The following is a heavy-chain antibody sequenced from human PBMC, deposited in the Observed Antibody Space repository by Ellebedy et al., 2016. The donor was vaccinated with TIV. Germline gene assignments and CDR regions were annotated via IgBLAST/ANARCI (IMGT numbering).Heavy chain of an antibody. J-gene: IGHJ3*01. D-gene: IGHD3-10*01. Sequence: SETLSLTCTVSGGSITYYCWNWIRQPPGKGLEWIGYFYYSRSTNYNPSLKSRVSMSLDTSKNQFSLTLRSVTAADTALYYCARGRYYEDLMGPWTPFDLWGQGTMVTVSS. CDR3: ARGRYYEDLMGPWTPFDL. CDR1: GGSITYYC. V-gene: IGHV4-59*01. CDR2: FYYSRST.